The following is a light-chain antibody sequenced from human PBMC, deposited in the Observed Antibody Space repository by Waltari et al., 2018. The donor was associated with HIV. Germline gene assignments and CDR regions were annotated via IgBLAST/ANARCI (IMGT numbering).Light chain of an antibody. Sequence: QSALAQPASVSGSPGQTLSISCTGVGSDLYKDVSWYQHRPGKVPKVIIYEVTNRPSGVSPRFSGSKSGNTASLTISGLQSEDEADYFCTSYLSSATPEFGGGTRLTVL. CDR2: EVT. J-gene: IGLJ3*02. CDR1: GSDLYKD. V-gene: IGLV2-14*01. CDR3: TSYLSSATPE.